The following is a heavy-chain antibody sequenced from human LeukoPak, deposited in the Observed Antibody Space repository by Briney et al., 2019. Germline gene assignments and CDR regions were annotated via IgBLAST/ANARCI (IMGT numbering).Heavy chain of an antibody. CDR2: MSGSGGST. CDR1: GFTFSSYA. CDR3: AQAVSGSTSCYNY. Sequence: GGSLRLSCAASGFTFSSYAMSWVRQAPGKGLEWVSAMSGSGGSTYYADSVKGRFTISRDNSKNTLYLQMNSLRAEDTAVYYCAQAVSGSTSCYNYWGQGTLVTVSS. D-gene: IGHD2-2*02. V-gene: IGHV3-23*01. J-gene: IGHJ4*02.